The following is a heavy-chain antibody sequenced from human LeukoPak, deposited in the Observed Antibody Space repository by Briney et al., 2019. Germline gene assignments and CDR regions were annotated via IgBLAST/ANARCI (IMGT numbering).Heavy chain of an antibody. CDR1: GFSFSSYA. J-gene: IGHJ3*02. CDR2: IRGNGGST. V-gene: IGHV3-23*01. CDR3: AIGLVTTQVLVCFDM. Sequence: PGGSLRLSCAASGFSFSSYAMNWVRQAPGKGLEWVSSIRGNGGSTYYAASVKGRFIISRDNSKNTLYLQMNGLRADDTAVHYCAIGLVTTQVLVCFDMCGQGTLVTVSS. D-gene: IGHD4-17*01.